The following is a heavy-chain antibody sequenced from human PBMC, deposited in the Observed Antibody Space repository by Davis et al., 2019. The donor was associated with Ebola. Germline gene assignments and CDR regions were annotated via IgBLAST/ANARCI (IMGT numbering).Heavy chain of an antibody. CDR2: INHSGST. CDR3: ARGVGATTGWFDP. V-gene: IGHV4-34*01. D-gene: IGHD1-26*01. Sequence: SQTLSLTCAVYGGSFSGYYWSWIRQPPGKGLEWIGEINHSGSTNYNPSLKSRVTISVDTSKNQFSLTLSSVTAADTAVYYCARGVGATTGWFDPWGQGTLVTVSS. J-gene: IGHJ5*02. CDR1: GGSFSGYY.